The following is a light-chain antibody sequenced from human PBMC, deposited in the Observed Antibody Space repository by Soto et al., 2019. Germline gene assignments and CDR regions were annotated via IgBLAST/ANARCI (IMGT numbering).Light chain of an antibody. J-gene: IGKJ4*01. V-gene: IGKV1-5*01. Sequence: TQSAATLSVSNGEGATLSCRASQSISSWLAWYQQKPGKAPKLLIYDASSLESGVPSRFSGSGSGTDFTLTITSLEPEDFAVYYCQQRNPLPFGGGTMV. CDR1: QSISSW. CDR2: DAS. CDR3: QQRNPLP.